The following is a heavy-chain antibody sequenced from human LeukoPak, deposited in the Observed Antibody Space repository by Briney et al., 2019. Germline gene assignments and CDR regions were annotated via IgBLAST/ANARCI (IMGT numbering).Heavy chain of an antibody. CDR2: ISSSGSTI. V-gene: IGHV3-48*03. CDR1: GFTFSSYE. J-gene: IGHJ6*03. Sequence: GGSLRLSCAASGFTFSSYEMNWVRQAPGKGLEWVSYISSSGSTIYYADSVKGRFTISRDNAKNSLYLQMNSLRAEDTAVYYCASTRNYYYYMDVWGKGTTVTISS. CDR3: ASTRNYYYYMDV.